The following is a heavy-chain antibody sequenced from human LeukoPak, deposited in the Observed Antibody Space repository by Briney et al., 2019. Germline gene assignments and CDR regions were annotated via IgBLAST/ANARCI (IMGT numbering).Heavy chain of an antibody. CDR3: ARQRVGRGIQLWFDY. D-gene: IGHD5-18*01. J-gene: IGHJ4*02. Sequence: ESGPTLVNPTQTLTLTCTFSGFSLSTSGMCVSRIRQPPGKALEWLARIDWDDDKYCSTSLKTRLTISKDTSKNQVVLTMTNMDPVDTATYYCARQRVGRGIQLWFDYWGQGTLVTVSS. CDR1: GFSLSTSGMC. V-gene: IGHV2-70*11. CDR2: IDWDDDK.